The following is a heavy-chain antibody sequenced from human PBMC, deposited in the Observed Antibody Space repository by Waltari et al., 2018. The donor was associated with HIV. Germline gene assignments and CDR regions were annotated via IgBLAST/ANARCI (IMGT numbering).Heavy chain of an antibody. V-gene: IGHV1-2*02. CDR1: GYTFTDYY. J-gene: IGHJ4*02. D-gene: IGHD1-26*01. CDR3: ARDGDVGSTDY. Sequence: QVQLVQSGAEVKKPGASVKVSCKASGYTFTDYYIPWVRRAPGQGLEWMGWINLKTGGTNYAQTFQGRVSMTRASSINTAFMELYRLRFDDTAIYYCARDGDVGSTDYWGQGTLVTVSS. CDR2: INLKTGGT.